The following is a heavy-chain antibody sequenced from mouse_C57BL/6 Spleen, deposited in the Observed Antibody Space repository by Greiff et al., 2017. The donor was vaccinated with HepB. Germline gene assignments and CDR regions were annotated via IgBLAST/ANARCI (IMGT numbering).Heavy chain of an antibody. V-gene: IGHV6-6*01. CDR1: GFTFSDAW. D-gene: IGHD1-1*01. CDR2: IRNKANNHAT. Sequence: EVKLMESGGGLVQPGGSMKLSCAASGFTFSDAWMDWVRQSPEKGLEWVAEIRNKANNHATYYAESVKGRFTISRDDSKSSVYLQMNSLRAEDTGIYYCTSGYYYGSSYAAYWGQGTLVTVSA. CDR3: TSGYYYGSSYAAY. J-gene: IGHJ3*01.